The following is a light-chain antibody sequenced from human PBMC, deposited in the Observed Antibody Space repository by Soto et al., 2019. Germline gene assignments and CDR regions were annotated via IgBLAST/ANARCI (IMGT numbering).Light chain of an antibody. V-gene: IGKV1-16*02. J-gene: IGKJ2*01. CDR2: AAS. Sequence: DIQMTQSPSSLSASVGDRVTITCRASQDIGGYLAWVQQKPGKAPKSLIYAASSLRGGVASKFSGSGYGTEFNLTIDSLQPEDFASYSCQQYKSRPYTFGQGTKLEI. CDR1: QDIGGY. CDR3: QQYKSRPYT.